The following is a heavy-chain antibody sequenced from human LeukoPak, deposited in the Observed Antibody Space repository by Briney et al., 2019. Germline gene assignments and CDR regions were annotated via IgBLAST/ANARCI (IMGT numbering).Heavy chain of an antibody. CDR3: ARGRVFRQRIAAAGNRFDP. Sequence: PSETLSLTCAVYGGSFSGYYWSWIRQPPGKGLEWIGEINHSGSTNYNPSLKSRVTISVDTSKNQFSLKLSSVTAADTAVYYCARGRVFRQRIAAAGNRFDPWGQGTLVTVSS. D-gene: IGHD6-13*01. CDR2: INHSGST. CDR1: GGSFSGYY. J-gene: IGHJ5*02. V-gene: IGHV4-34*01.